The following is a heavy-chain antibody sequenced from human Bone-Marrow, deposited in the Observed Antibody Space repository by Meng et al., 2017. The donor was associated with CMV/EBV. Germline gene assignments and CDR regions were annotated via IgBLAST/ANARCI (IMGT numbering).Heavy chain of an antibody. V-gene: IGHV3-11*01. CDR3: TRDIKQVGSSSSEDY. Sequence: GGSLRLSCAASGFTFSDYYMSWIRQAPGKGLEWVSYISSSGSTIYYADSVKGRFTISRDNAKNSLYLQMNSLKTEDTAVYYCTRDIKQVGSSSSEDYWGQGTLVTVSS. D-gene: IGHD6-6*01. CDR1: GFTFSDYY. J-gene: IGHJ4*02. CDR2: ISSSGSTI.